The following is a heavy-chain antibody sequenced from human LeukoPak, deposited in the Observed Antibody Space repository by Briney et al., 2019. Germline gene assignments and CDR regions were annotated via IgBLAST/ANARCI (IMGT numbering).Heavy chain of an antibody. CDR2: ISYDGSNK. Sequence: GGSLRLSCAASGFTFSNAWMSWVRQAPGKGLEWVAVISYDGSNKYFADSVKGRFTVSRDNSKSTVSLQMNSPRAEDTAVYYCARSLVGEFSWFDPWGQGTLVIVSS. J-gene: IGHJ5*02. D-gene: IGHD3-16*01. CDR1: GFTFSNAW. V-gene: IGHV3-30*03. CDR3: ARSLVGEFSWFDP.